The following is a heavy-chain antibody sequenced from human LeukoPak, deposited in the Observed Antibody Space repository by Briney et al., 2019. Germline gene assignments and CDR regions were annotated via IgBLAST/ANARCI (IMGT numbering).Heavy chain of an antibody. J-gene: IGHJ4*02. D-gene: IGHD5-18*01. CDR2: IYYSGST. Sequence: SETLSLTCTISGGSINNYYWSWIRQPPGKGLEWIGYIYYSGSTNYNPSLNSRVNIPLDTSKNQFSLRLSSVTAADTAVYYCARQTAKNVDTARFDYWGQGTLVTVSS. CDR1: GGSINNYY. CDR3: ARQTAKNVDTARFDY. V-gene: IGHV4-59*08.